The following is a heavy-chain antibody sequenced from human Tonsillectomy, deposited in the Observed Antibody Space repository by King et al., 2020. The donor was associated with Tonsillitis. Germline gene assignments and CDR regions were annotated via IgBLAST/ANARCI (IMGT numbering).Heavy chain of an antibody. J-gene: IGHJ4*02. CDR2: ISWNSGSI. Sequence: VQLVESGGGLVQPGRSLRLSCAASGFTFDDYAMHWVRQAPGKGLEWVSGISWNSGSIGYADSVKGRFTISRDNAKNSLYLQTNSLRAEDTALYYCAKDRSHYYDSSGYSFDYWGQGTLVTVSS. V-gene: IGHV3-9*01. CDR1: GFTFDDYA. D-gene: IGHD3-22*01. CDR3: AKDRSHYYDSSGYSFDY.